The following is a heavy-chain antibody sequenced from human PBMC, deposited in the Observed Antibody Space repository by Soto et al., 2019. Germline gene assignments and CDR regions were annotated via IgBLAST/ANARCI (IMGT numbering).Heavy chain of an antibody. CDR3: ARGLYELMTAHYYYGRYG. J-gene: IGHJ6*02. D-gene: IGHD3-16*01. CDR2: IYYSGST. V-gene: IGHV4-39*01. Sequence: IRQPPGKGLEWIGSIYYSGSTYYNPSLKSRVTISVDTSKNQFSLKLSFVTAADTAVYYCARGLYELMTAHYYYGRYGCAQGTALTIS.